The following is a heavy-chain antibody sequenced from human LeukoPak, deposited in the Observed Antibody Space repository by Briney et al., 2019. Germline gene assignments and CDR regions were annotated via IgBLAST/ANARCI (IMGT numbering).Heavy chain of an antibody. CDR2: ISSSSSTI. CDR1: GFTFSSYE. J-gene: IGHJ6*03. Sequence: PGGSLRLSCAASGFTFSSYEMNWVRQAPGKGLEWVSYISSSSSTIYYADSVKGRFSISRDNAKNSLYLQMNSLRAEDTAVYYCARDDYYYDSSGYSSSYYYYYMDVWGKGTTVTVSS. D-gene: IGHD3-22*01. V-gene: IGHV3-48*01. CDR3: ARDDYYYDSSGYSSSYYYYYMDV.